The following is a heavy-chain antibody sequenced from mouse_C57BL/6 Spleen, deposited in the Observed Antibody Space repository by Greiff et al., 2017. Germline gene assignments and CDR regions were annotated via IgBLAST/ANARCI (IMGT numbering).Heavy chain of an antibody. CDR2: IDPSDSYT. Sequence: VQLQQPGAELVMPGASVKLSCKASGYTFTSYWMHWVKQRPGQGLEWIGEIDPSDSYTNYNQKFKGKSTLTVDTSSSTAYMQLSSLTSEDAAVYYCARFQANAMDYWGQGTSVTVSS. V-gene: IGHV1-69*01. D-gene: IGHD3-2*02. CDR3: ARFQANAMDY. J-gene: IGHJ4*01. CDR1: GYTFTSYW.